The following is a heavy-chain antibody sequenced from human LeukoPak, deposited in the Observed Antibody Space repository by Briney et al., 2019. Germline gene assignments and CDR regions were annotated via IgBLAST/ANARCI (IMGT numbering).Heavy chain of an antibody. D-gene: IGHD5-24*01. Sequence: PSETLSLTCTVSGGSISSSSYYWGWIRQPPGKGLEWIGSIYYSGSTYYNPSLKSRVTISVDTSKNQFSLKLSSVTAADTAVYYCARVRDGYNVWGQGTLVTVSS. V-gene: IGHV4-39*07. CDR1: GGSISSSSYY. CDR3: ARVRDGYNV. CDR2: IYYSGST. J-gene: IGHJ4*02.